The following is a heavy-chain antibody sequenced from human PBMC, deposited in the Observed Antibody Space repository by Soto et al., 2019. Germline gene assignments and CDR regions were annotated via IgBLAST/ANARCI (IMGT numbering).Heavy chain of an antibody. CDR2: IIPIFGTA. CDR1: GGTFSSSA. V-gene: IGHV1-69*06. CDR3: ARDGYWSSTSCHRWCEP. J-gene: IGHJ5*02. D-gene: IGHD2-2*03. Sequence: SVKFSCKASGGTFSSSANSWVLQSPGQGLEWMGGIIPIFGTANYAQKFQGRVTITADKSTGTAYMELSTLRSEATAVYYCARDGYWSSTSCHRWCEPWGQATLVTVSS.